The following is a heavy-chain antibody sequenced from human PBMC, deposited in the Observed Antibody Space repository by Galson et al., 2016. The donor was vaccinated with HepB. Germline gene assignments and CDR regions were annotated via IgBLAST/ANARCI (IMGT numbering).Heavy chain of an antibody. D-gene: IGHD2-2*01. V-gene: IGHV5-51*01. CDR1: GYNFTTSW. CDR2: IYPGDSDT. CDR3: ARHRLPAAITESFDI. Sequence: QSGAEVKKPGESLKISCKGSGYNFTTSWIAWVRQMPGKGLEWMGIIYPGDSDTRYSPSFQGQVTISADKSITTAYLLWSSLKASDTAMYYCARHRLPAAITESFDIWGKGTMVTVSS. J-gene: IGHJ3*02.